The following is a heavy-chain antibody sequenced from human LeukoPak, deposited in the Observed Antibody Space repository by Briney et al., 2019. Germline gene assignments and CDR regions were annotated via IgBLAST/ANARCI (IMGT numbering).Heavy chain of an antibody. CDR1: GFRFSDHH. CDR3: TRVGYIDEGIDY. D-gene: IGHD5-24*01. CDR2: IKQDGSKI. Sequence: GGSLRLSCAASGFRFSDHHMEWVRQAPGKGLEWVANIKQDGSKISYVDSVKGRFTISRDNAKNSLYLQMNSLRAEDTAIYYCTRVGYIDEGIDYWGQGTLVTVSS. J-gene: IGHJ4*02. V-gene: IGHV3-7*04.